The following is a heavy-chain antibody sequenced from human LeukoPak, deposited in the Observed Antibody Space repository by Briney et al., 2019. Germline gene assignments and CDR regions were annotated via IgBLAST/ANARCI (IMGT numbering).Heavy chain of an antibody. J-gene: IGHJ3*02. CDR2: INPSGGST. Sequence: GASVKVSCKASGYTFTSYYMHWVRQAPGQGLEWMGIINPSGGSTSYAQKFQGRVTMTRDMSTSTVYMELSSLRSEDTAVYYCARDQGCSRGSCYAPNAFDIWGQGTMVTVSS. CDR1: GYTFTSYY. D-gene: IGHD2-15*01. V-gene: IGHV1-46*01. CDR3: ARDQGCSRGSCYAPNAFDI.